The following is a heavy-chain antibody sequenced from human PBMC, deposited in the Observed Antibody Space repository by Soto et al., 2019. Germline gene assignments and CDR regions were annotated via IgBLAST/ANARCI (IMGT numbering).Heavy chain of an antibody. V-gene: IGHV4-34*01. CDR1: GGSFSGYY. CDR3: ARDLKRDGMDV. D-gene: IGHD3-9*01. Sequence: PSETLSLTCAVYGGSFSGYYWSWIRQPPGKGLEWIGEINHSGSTNYNPSLKSRVTISVDTSKNQFSLKLSSVTAADTAVYYCARDLKRDGMDVWGQGTTVTVSS. J-gene: IGHJ6*02. CDR2: INHSGST.